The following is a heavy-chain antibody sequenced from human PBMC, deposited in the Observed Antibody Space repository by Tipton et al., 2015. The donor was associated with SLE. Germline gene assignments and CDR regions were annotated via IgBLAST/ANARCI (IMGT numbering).Heavy chain of an antibody. V-gene: IGHV4-34*01. CDR2: INHSGST. Sequence: LRLSCAVYGGSFSGYYWSWIRQPPGKGLEWIGEINHSGSTNYNPSLKSRVTISVDTSKNQFSLKLSSVTAADTAVYYCARRRYSSSSGDWYFDLWGRGTLVTVSS. CDR1: GGSFSGYY. J-gene: IGHJ2*01. CDR3: ARRRYSSSSGDWYFDL. D-gene: IGHD6-6*01.